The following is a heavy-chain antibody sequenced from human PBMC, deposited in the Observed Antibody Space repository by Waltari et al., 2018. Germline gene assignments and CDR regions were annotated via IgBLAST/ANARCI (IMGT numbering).Heavy chain of an antibody. J-gene: IGHJ4*02. CDR1: GFTFSNFA. V-gene: IGHV3-23*01. CDR2: INSDGDLT. CDR3: AKGYYVAAYFDH. Sequence: EVQLLESGGGLVQPGGSLRLSCAASGFTFSNFAMGWVRQAPGKGVEWVSTINSDGDLTYYADSVKGRFTISRDNSKNTLYLQVSSLRAEDTAVYYCAKGYYVAAYFDHWGQGTLVTVSS. D-gene: IGHD3-16*01.